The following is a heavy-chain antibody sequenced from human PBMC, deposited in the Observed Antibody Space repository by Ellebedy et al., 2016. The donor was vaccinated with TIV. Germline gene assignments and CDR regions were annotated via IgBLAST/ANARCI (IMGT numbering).Heavy chain of an antibody. CDR3: AKGLTGDRGGWGRYFDL. D-gene: IGHD7-27*01. CDR1: GFTFNDYY. V-gene: IGHV3-11*01. Sequence: GESLKISCAASGFTFNDYYMSWVRQAPGRGLEWLSYISSSGRTIYYADSVKGRFTISRDNAKNSLYLQMNSLRAEYTAVYYCAKGLTGDRGGWGRYFDLWGRGTLVTVSS. J-gene: IGHJ2*01. CDR2: ISSSGRTI.